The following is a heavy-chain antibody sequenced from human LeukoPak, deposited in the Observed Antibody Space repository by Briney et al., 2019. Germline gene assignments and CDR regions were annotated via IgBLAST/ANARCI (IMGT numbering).Heavy chain of an antibody. J-gene: IGHJ4*02. D-gene: IGHD3-10*01. Sequence: GGSLRLSCIASGFTFSSYEMNWVRQTPGKGLEWVSYISSSGSTIYHADSVKGRFTISRDNAKNSLYLQMNSLRAEDTAVYYCSGSFGELTFFDYWGQGTLVTVSS. CDR3: SGSFGELTFFDY. CDR2: ISSSGSTI. CDR1: GFTFSSYE. V-gene: IGHV3-48*03.